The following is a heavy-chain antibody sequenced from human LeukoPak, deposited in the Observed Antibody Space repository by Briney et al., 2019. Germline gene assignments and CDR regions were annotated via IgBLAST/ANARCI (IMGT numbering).Heavy chain of an antibody. D-gene: IGHD3-10*01. Sequence: SGGSLRLSCAASGFTFSSYEMNWVRQAPGKGLEWVSYIGSNFETIYADSVKGRFTISRDNAKNSLSLQMNSLRADDTAVYYCTRPDYYRGAESYGGDYWGQGTLVTVSS. J-gene: IGHJ4*02. CDR1: GFTFSSYE. V-gene: IGHV3-48*03. CDR3: TRPDYYRGAESYGGDY. CDR2: IGSNFETI.